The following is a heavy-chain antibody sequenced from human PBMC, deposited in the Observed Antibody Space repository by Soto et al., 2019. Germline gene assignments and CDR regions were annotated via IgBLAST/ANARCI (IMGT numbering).Heavy chain of an antibody. J-gene: IGHJ4*02. CDR1: GFTFDDYA. V-gene: IGHV3-9*01. Sequence: EVQLVESGGGLVQPGRSLRLSCAASGFTFDDYAMHWVRQAPGKGLEWVSGISWNSGSIGYADSVKGRFTISRENAKKSLYLQMNSLRAEDTALYYCAKAYSSSFRLYYFDYWGQGTLVTVSS. CDR3: AKAYSSSFRLYYFDY. CDR2: ISWNSGSI. D-gene: IGHD6-6*01.